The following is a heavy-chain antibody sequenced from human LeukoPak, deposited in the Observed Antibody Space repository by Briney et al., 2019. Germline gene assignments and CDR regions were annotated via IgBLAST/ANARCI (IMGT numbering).Heavy chain of an antibody. J-gene: IGHJ5*02. CDR2: ISAYNGNT. CDR3: ARDSPTGLWFGELWEGINWFDP. CDR1: GYTFTSYG. Sequence: ASVKVSCKASGYTFTSYGISWVRQAPGQGLEWMGWISAYNGNTNYAQKLQGRVTMTTDTSTSTAYMELRSLRSDDTAVYYCARDSPTGLWFGELWEGINWFDPWGQGTLVTVSS. D-gene: IGHD3-10*01. V-gene: IGHV1-18*01.